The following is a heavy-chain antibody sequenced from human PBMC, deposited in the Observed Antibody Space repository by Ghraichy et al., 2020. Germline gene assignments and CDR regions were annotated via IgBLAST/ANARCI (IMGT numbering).Heavy chain of an antibody. CDR2: ILQVGNKK. Sequence: GGSLRLSCAASGFTFSSYGMHWVRQAPGKGRGWLPVILQVGNKKNYADSVKGRFTISRDNSKNTLYLQMNSLRAEDTAVYYCARDVNFMPTYYDTTGYYPGDYWGQGTLVTVSS. V-gene: IGHV3-33*08. CDR1: GFTFSSYG. J-gene: IGHJ4*02. D-gene: IGHD3-22*01. CDR3: ARDVNFMPTYYDTTGYYPGDY.